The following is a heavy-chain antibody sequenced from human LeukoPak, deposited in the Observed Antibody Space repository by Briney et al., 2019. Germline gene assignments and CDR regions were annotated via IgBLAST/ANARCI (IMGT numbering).Heavy chain of an antibody. CDR1: GGPISSGGYY. D-gene: IGHD5-24*01. CDR3: ARGGDGYNFDY. CDR2: IYYSGST. J-gene: IGHJ4*02. V-gene: IGHV4-31*03. Sequence: SETLSLTCTVSGGPISSGGYYWSWIRQHPGKGLEWIGYIYYSGSTYYNPSLKSRVTISVDTSKNQFSLKLSSVTAADTAVYYCARGGDGYNFDYWGQGTLVTVSS.